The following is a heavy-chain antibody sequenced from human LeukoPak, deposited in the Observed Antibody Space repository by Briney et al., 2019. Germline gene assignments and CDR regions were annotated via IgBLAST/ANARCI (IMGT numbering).Heavy chain of an antibody. J-gene: IGHJ4*02. D-gene: IGHD4-17*01. Sequence: GGSLRLSCAASGFTFSSNGMNWVRQAPGKGLEWVSYISSGSTTIYYADSVKGRFTISRDNAKNSLYLQMNSLRAEDTAVYYCAREGYGDLDYWGQGTLVTVSS. CDR2: ISSGSTTI. V-gene: IGHV3-48*04. CDR3: AREGYGDLDY. CDR1: GFTFSSNG.